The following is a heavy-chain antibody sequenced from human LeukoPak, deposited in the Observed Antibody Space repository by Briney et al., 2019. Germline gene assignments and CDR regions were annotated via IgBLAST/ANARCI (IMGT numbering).Heavy chain of an antibody. V-gene: IGHV3-21*01. J-gene: IGHJ4*02. CDR3: VRDDDRPDNGLDY. Sequence: PGGSLRLSCAASGFTFSSYSMNWVRQAPGKGLEWVSSISSSSSYIYYADSVKGRFTISRDNAKNSLYLQMNSLRAEDTAVYYCVRDDDRPDNGLDYWGQGTLVTVSS. D-gene: IGHD3-22*01. CDR2: ISSSSSYI. CDR1: GFTFSSYS.